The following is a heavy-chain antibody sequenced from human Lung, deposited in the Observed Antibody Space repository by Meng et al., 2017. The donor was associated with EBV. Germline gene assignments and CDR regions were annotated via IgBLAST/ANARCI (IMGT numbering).Heavy chain of an antibody. CDR3: ARFSSSKGLDY. Sequence: LQGTRPGLVLPSCPLSPSCPVSGGSGSSGSYYWSWIRQPPGKGLEWIGYIYYSGSTNYNPSLKSRVTISVDTSKNQFSLKLSSVTAADTAVYYCARFSSSKGLDYWGQGTLVTVSS. D-gene: IGHD4-11*01. CDR1: GGSGSSGSYY. J-gene: IGHJ4*02. V-gene: IGHV4-61*01. CDR2: IYYSGST.